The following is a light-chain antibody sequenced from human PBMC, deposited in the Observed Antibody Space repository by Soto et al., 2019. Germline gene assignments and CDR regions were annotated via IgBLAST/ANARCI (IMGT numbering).Light chain of an antibody. CDR2: GTI. Sequence: EVVLTQSPGTLSLSPGERATLSCRASQSITSSYLAWYQQKPGQAPRLLISGTISTATGIPDRFSGSGSGTDFTLTISRLEPEDFAVYYCQQYGSPLWTFGQGTKVEIK. V-gene: IGKV3-20*01. J-gene: IGKJ1*01. CDR3: QQYGSPLWT. CDR1: QSITSSY.